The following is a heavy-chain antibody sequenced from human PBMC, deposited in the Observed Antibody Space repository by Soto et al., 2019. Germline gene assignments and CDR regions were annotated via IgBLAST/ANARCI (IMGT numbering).Heavy chain of an antibody. Sequence: QEQLVESGGGVVQPGRSVRLTCADSGFTFSSYGMHWVRQAPGKGLEWVAIISYDGSNKYYADSVKGRFTISRDNSKNTLYLQMNSLRAEDTAVYYCAKTTGDYPLYWYFDLWGRGTLVTVSS. J-gene: IGHJ2*01. CDR2: ISYDGSNK. CDR3: AKTTGDYPLYWYFDL. D-gene: IGHD4-17*01. V-gene: IGHV3-30*18. CDR1: GFTFSSYG.